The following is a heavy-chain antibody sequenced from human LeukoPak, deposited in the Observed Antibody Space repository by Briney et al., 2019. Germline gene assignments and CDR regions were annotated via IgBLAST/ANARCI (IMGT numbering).Heavy chain of an antibody. CDR1: GFTVSSNY. Sequence: GGSLRLSCAASGFTVSSNYMTWVRQAPGKGLEWVSVIYSGGGTYYADSVKGRFTISRDNFKNTLYLQMSSLRAEGTAVYYCAAMTSVTTGDYWGQGTLVTVSS. D-gene: IGHD4-11*01. V-gene: IGHV3-53*05. CDR2: IYSGGGT. CDR3: AAMTSVTTGDY. J-gene: IGHJ4*02.